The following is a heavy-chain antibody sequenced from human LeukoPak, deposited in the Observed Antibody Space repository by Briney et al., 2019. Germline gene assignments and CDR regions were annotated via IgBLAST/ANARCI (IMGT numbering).Heavy chain of an antibody. CDR3: ARDYPYPSPRFDP. CDR2: MNPNSGNT. J-gene: IGHJ5*02. V-gene: IGHV1-8*02. Sequence: ASVKVSCKASGGTFSSYAISWVRQATGQGLEWMGWMNPNSGNTGYAQKFQGRVTMTRNTSISTAYMELSSLRSEDTAVYYCARDYPYPSPRFDPWGQGTLVTVSS. D-gene: IGHD2-2*01. CDR1: GGTFSSYA.